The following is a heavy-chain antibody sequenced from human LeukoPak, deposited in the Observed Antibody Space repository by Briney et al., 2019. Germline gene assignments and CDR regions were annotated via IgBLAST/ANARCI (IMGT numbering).Heavy chain of an antibody. CDR3: ARGWELLILDY. CDR1: GFTFSSYA. V-gene: IGHV3-30-3*01. D-gene: IGHD1-26*01. Sequence: GGSLRLSCAASGFTFSSYAVHWVRQAPGKGLEWVAVISYDGSNKYYADSVKDRFTISRDNSKNTLYLQMNSLRAEDTAVYYCARGWELLILDYWGQGTLVTVSS. CDR2: ISYDGSNK. J-gene: IGHJ4*02.